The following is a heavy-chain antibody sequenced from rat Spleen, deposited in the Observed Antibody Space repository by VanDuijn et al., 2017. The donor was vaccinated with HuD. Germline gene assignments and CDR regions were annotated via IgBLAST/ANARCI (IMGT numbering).Heavy chain of an antibody. CDR2: ISYDGSIT. CDR1: GFTLSDYC. J-gene: IGHJ1*01. D-gene: IGHD1-1*01. V-gene: IGHV5-29*01. CDR3: TRSYNSAYWHFDF. Sequence: EVQLVESGGGLVQPGRSLKLSCAASGFTLSDYCMAWVRQAPTKGLEWVATISYDGSITYYRDSVKGRFTISRDNAKSTLYLQMDSLRSEDTATYYCTRSYNSAYWHFDFWGPGTMVTVSS.